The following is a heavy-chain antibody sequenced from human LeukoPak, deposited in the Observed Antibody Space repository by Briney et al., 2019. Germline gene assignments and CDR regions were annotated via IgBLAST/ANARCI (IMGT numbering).Heavy chain of an antibody. CDR2: IYYSGST. D-gene: IGHD1-26*01. V-gene: IGHV4-39*01. CDR3: ARHELGLRRIEDSIVGAKTDPFDI. Sequence: SETLSLTCTVSRGSITSRTYYWGWIRQPPGKGLGWIGSIYYSGSTYYNPSLKSRVTISVDTSKNQFSLKLSSVTAADSAVYYCARHELGLRRIEDSIVGAKTDPFDIWGQGTMVTVSS. CDR1: RGSITSRTYY. J-gene: IGHJ3*02.